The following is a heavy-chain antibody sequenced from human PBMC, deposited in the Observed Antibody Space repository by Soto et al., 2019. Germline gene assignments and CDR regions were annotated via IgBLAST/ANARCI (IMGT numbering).Heavy chain of an antibody. CDR2: IYHSGTT. CDR1: GGSISSYY. D-gene: IGHD6-6*01. Sequence: SETLSLTCTVSGGSISSYYWSWIRQPPGKGLEWIGYIYHSGTTYYNPSLTSRVTISVDRSKNQSSLKLSSVTAADTAAYYCARGPIGLVPAWFDPWGQGTLVTVSS. V-gene: IGHV4-59*04. J-gene: IGHJ5*02. CDR3: ARGPIGLVPAWFDP.